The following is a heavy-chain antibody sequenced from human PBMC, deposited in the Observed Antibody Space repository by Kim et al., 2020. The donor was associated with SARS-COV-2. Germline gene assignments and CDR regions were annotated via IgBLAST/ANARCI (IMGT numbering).Heavy chain of an antibody. CDR2: IYYSGST. J-gene: IGHJ6*02. Sequence: SETLSLTCTVSGGSISSSSYYWGWIRQPPGMGLEWIGSIYYSGSTYYNPSLKSRVTISVDTSKNQFSLKLSSVTAADTAVYYCAGMVRGVILGGMDVWGQGTTVTVSS. CDR1: GGSISSSSYY. CDR3: AGMVRGVILGGMDV. V-gene: IGHV4-39*01. D-gene: IGHD3-10*01.